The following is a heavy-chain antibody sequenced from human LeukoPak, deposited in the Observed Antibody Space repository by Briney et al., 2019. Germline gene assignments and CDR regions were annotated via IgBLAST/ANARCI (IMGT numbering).Heavy chain of an antibody. Sequence: PGGSLRLSCAASGFIFSSHAMNWVRQAPGKGLEWVSVISGSGGMTYYADSVKGRFTVSRDNSKNTLFLQMNSLRAEDTAIYYCAKGSSSSWYRYYMDVWGKGTTVTISS. J-gene: IGHJ6*03. D-gene: IGHD2-2*01. CDR1: GFIFSSHA. V-gene: IGHV3-23*01. CDR3: AKGSSSSWYRYYMDV. CDR2: ISGSGGMT.